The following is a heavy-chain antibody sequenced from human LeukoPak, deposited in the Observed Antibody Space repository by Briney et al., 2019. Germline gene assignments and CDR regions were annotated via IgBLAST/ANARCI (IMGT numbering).Heavy chain of an antibody. CDR2: ISDRGST. D-gene: IGHD3-9*01. Sequence: TSETLSLTCTVSGGSISGYYWSWIRQSPGKGLEWIAYISDRGSTKYNLSLKSRVTISVDTSKNQFSLKLSDVIAADTAVYYCARGFDGVVGWFDPWGQGTLVTVSS. V-gene: IGHV4-59*01. CDR3: ARGFDGVVGWFDP. CDR1: GGSISGYY. J-gene: IGHJ5*02.